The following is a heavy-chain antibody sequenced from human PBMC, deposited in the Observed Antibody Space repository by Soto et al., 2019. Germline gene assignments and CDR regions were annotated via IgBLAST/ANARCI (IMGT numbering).Heavy chain of an antibody. V-gene: IGHV4-30-4*01. J-gene: IGHJ6*02. CDR2: IYYSGST. CDR3: ARVGGYPPTSYYGMDV. CDR1: GGSISSYY. Sequence: SETLSLTCTVSGGSISSYYWSWIRQPPGKGLEWIGYIYYSGSTYYNPSLKSRVTISVDTSKNQFSLKLSSVTAADTAVYYRARVGGYPPTSYYGMDVWGQGTTVTVSS. D-gene: IGHD3-22*01.